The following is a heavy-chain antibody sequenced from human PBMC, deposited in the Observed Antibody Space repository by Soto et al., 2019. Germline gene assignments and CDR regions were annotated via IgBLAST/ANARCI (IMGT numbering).Heavy chain of an antibody. Sequence: ASVKVSCKASGYTFTGYYMHWVRQAPGQGLEWMGWINPNSGGTNYAQKFQGWVTMTRDTSISTAYMELSSLRAEDAAVYYCARGDPLNYGSYPYWHYYGMDVWGRGTTVTVSS. CDR1: GYTFTGYY. J-gene: IGHJ6*02. D-gene: IGHD2-8*02. CDR3: ARGDPLNYGSYPYWHYYGMDV. CDR2: INPNSGGT. V-gene: IGHV1-2*04.